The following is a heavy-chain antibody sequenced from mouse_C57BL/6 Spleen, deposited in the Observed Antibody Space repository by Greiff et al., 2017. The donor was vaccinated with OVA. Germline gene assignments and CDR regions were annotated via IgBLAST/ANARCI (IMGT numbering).Heavy chain of an antibody. D-gene: IGHD2-3*01. CDR3: ARFYDGYSRTGAMDY. Sequence: QVQLMESGAELAKPGASVKLSCTASGYTFTSYWMPWVKQRPGQGLEWIGYINPSSGYTKYNQKFKDKSTLTADKSSSTAYMQLSSLTYEDSAVYYCARFYDGYSRTGAMDYWGQGTSVTVSS. CDR2: INPSSGYT. V-gene: IGHV1-7*01. CDR1: GYTFTSYW. J-gene: IGHJ4*01.